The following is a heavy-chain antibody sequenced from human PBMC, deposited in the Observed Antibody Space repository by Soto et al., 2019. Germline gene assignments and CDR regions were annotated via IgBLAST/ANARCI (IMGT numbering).Heavy chain of an antibody. Sequence: PGGSLRLSCAASGFTFSSYGMHWVRQTPGKGLEGVAVIWYDGSNKYYADSVKGRFTISRDNSKNTLYLQMNSLRAEDTAVYYWAKDWWLYGSSGPFDYWGQGTLVTVSS. D-gene: IGHD3-10*01. J-gene: IGHJ4*02. V-gene: IGHV3-30*02. CDR1: GFTFSSYG. CDR3: AKDWWLYGSSGPFDY. CDR2: IWYDGSNK.